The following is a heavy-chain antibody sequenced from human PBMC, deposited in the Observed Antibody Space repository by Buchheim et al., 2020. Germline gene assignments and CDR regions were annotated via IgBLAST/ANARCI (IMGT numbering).Heavy chain of an antibody. CDR1: GFTFSSYA. CDR3: AIARSGRFFDY. CDR2: ISGSGGTT. Sequence: EVQMLESGGGLEKPGGSLRLSCAASGFTFSSYAMNWVRQAPGKGLEWVSDISGSGGTTYYADSVKGGFTISRDNSKNTLYLQMNSLRAEDTAIYYCAIARSGRFFDYWGQGTL. V-gene: IGHV3-23*01. J-gene: IGHJ4*02. D-gene: IGHD1-26*01.